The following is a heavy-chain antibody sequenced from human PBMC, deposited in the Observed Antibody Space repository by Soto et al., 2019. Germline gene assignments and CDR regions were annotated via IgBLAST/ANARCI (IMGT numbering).Heavy chain of an antibody. CDR1: GFTFSSYG. J-gene: IGHJ4*02. CDR2: SSATGAGT. CDR3: AKDSRAGGNYGFYSDF. Sequence: EVQLLESGGGLVQPGGSLRLSCAASGFTFSSYGMTWVRQAPGKGLEWVSFSSATGAGTYYADSVKGRFTISRDNSKNTLYLQMTSLRADDTAVYDCAKDSRAGGNYGFYSDFWGQGALVIVSS. V-gene: IGHV3-23*01. D-gene: IGHD1-7*01.